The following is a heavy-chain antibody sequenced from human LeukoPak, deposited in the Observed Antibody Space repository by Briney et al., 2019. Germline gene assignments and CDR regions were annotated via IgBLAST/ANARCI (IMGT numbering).Heavy chain of an antibody. D-gene: IGHD3-10*01. J-gene: IGHJ6*02. CDR2: ISWNSGSI. CDR3: AKDIGYYGSGSERYYYYGMDV. V-gene: IGHV3-9*01. Sequence: PGGSLRLSCAASGFTFDDYAMHWVRQAPGKGLEWVSGISWNSGSIGYADSVKGRFTIPRDNAKNSLYLQMNSLRAEDTALYYCAKDIGYYGSGSERYYYYGMDVWGQGTTVTVSS. CDR1: GFTFDDYA.